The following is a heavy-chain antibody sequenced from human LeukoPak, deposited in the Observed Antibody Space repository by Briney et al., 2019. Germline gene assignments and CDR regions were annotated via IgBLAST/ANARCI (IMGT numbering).Heavy chain of an antibody. CDR2: IKQDGSEK. V-gene: IGHV3-7*01. Sequence: GGSLRLSCAASGFTFSSYWMSWVRQAPGKGLEWVANIKQDGSEKYYVDSVKGRFTISRDNAKNSLYLQMNSLRAEDTAVYYRARDDCSSISRYHNWFDPWGQGTLVTVSS. CDR1: GFTFSSYW. CDR3: ARDDCSSISRYHNWFDP. D-gene: IGHD2-2*01. J-gene: IGHJ5*02.